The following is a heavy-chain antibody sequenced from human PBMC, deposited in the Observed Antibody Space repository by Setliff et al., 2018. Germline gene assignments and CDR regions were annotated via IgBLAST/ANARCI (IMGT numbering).Heavy chain of an antibody. CDR1: GFTFSSYA. V-gene: IGHV3-21*01. CDR2: ISSSSSYI. Sequence: HGESLKISCAASGFTFSSYAMHWVRQAPGKGLEWVSPISSSSSYIYYADSVKGRFTISRDNAKNSLYLQMNSLRAEDTAVYYCARDHVYGSQYYYYYYGMDVWGQGTTVTVSS. CDR3: ARDHVYGSQYYYYYYGMDV. J-gene: IGHJ6*02. D-gene: IGHD3-10*01.